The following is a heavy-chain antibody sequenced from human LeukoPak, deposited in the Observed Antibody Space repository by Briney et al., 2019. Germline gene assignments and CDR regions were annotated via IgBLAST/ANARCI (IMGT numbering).Heavy chain of an antibody. J-gene: IGHJ4*02. CDR2: ISSSSSYI. CDR1: GFTFSSYS. V-gene: IGHV3-21*01. CDR3: ATGRGTPLGF. Sequence: PGGSLRLSCAASGFTFSSYSMNWVRQAPGKGLEWVSSISSSSSYIYYADSVRGRFTISRDNAKNSLYLLMNSLRAEDTAVYYCATGRGTPLGFWGLGALVTVSS. D-gene: IGHD1-14*01.